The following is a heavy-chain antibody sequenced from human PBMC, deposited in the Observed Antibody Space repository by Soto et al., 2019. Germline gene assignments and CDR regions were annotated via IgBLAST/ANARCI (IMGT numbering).Heavy chain of an antibody. CDR1: GGSVNGYY. CDR3: ARVASHIYDFWSGSLHP. V-gene: IGHV4-34*01. D-gene: IGHD3-3*01. CDR2: INHTGGT. Sequence: SETLSLTCAVYGGSVNGYYWNWIRQPPGKGLEWIGEINHTGGTHYNPSLKSRVTMSVDTSKNQFSLRLSSVTAADTAIYYCARVASHIYDFWSGSLHPWGQGTLVTVSS. J-gene: IGHJ5*02.